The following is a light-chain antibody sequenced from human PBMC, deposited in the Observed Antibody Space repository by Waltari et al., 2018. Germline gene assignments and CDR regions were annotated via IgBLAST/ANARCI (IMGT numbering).Light chain of an antibody. Sequence: SYELTQAPSVSVSPGQTAIITCSGHELGERYAAWYQQKAGQSPVLLIYQDNKRPSGIPERFSGSNSGNTATLTISGTQTMYEADYYCQAWDNSLEVFGPGTKVTVL. CDR3: QAWDNSLEV. J-gene: IGLJ1*01. CDR2: QDN. CDR1: ELGERY. V-gene: IGLV3-1*01.